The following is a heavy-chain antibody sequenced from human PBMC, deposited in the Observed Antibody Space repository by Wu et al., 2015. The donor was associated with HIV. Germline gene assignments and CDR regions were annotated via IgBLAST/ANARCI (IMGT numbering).Heavy chain of an antibody. D-gene: IGHD6-19*01. V-gene: IGHV1-18*01. CDR1: GYTFTSYG. J-gene: IGHJ6*02. CDR2: TNIYNDT. Sequence: QPQLVQSGVEVKKPGASVKVSCKASGYTFTSYGISWVRQAPGQGLEWMGWTNIYNDTNYAQKFQDRVTVTTDTSTSTAYMELRSLRSDDTAVYYCARDPLDNSSGWYYYYYGMDVWGQGTTVTVSS. CDR3: ARDPLDNSSGWYYYYYGMDV.